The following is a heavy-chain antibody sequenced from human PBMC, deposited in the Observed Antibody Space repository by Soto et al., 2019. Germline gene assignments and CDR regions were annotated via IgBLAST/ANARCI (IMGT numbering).Heavy chain of an antibody. J-gene: IGHJ4*02. CDR3: ARQQPGAGAYDSARGYFDY. D-gene: IGHD3-22*01. CDR2: IYYSGST. Sequence: QVQLQESGPGLVKPSETLSLTCTVSGGSISSYYWSWIRQPPGKGLEWIGYIYYSGSTNYNPSLRSRVPISVDTSKNQFSLKLSSVTAADTAVYYCARQQPGAGAYDSARGYFDYWGQGTLVTVSS. CDR1: GGSISSYY. V-gene: IGHV4-59*08.